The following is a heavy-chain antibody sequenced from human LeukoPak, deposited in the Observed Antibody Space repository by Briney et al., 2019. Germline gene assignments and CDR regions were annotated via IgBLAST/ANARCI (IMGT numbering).Heavy chain of an antibody. CDR3: ARGVDYYGV. CDR1: GGSISSSSYY. V-gene: IGHV4-39*01. D-gene: IGHD3-10*01. CDR2: IYYSGST. Sequence: ASETLSLTCTVSGGSISSSSYYWGWIRQPPGKGLEWFGSIYYSGSTYYNPSLKSRVTISVDTSKDQFSLKLSSVTAADTAVYYCARGVDYYGVWGQGTLVTVSS. J-gene: IGHJ4*02.